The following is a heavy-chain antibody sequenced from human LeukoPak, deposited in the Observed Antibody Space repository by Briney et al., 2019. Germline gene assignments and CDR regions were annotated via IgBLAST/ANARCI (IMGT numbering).Heavy chain of an antibody. J-gene: IGHJ4*02. CDR3: ARESPRGGPDY. Sequence: GGPLRLSCAASGFTFSSYSMNWVRQAPGKGLEWVSYISSSSSTIYYADSVKGRFTISRDNAKNSLYLQMNSLRAEDTAVYYCARESPRGGPDYWGQGTLVTVSS. CDR1: GFTFSSYS. V-gene: IGHV3-48*01. CDR2: ISSSSSTI. D-gene: IGHD3-10*01.